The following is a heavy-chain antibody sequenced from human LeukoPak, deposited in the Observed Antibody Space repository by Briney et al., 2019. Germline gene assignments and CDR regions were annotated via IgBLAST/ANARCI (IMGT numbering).Heavy chain of an antibody. J-gene: IGHJ4*02. CDR3: ARGEYSSSWDHYYLDY. CDR2: INPNSGGT. V-gene: IGHV1-2*06. CDR1: GYTFTGYY. D-gene: IGHD6-13*01. Sequence: ASVKVSCKASGYTFTGYYMHWVRQAPGQGLEWMGRINPNSGGTNYAQTFQGRVTMTRDTSITTAYLEVSSLRSDDTAVYYCARGEYSSSWDHYYLDYWGQGTLVTVSP.